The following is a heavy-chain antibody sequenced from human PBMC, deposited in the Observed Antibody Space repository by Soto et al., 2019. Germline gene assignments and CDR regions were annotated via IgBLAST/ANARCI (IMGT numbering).Heavy chain of an antibody. V-gene: IGHV3-48*01. Sequence: GGSLRLSCAASGFTLSSYSMNWVRQAPGKGLEWVSYISSRSSTIYYADSVKGRSTISRDNAKNSLSLQMSSLRAEDTAASYWARVFSYAHPCIQYNGMYIWGQQTTVTISS. CDR3: ARVFSYAHPCIQYNGMYI. J-gene: IGHJ6*02. D-gene: IGHD2-2*01. CDR1: GFTLSSYS. CDR2: ISSRSSTI.